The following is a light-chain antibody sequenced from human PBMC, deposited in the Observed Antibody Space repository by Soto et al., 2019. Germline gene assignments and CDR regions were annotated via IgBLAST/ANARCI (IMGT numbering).Light chain of an antibody. V-gene: IGLV2-14*03. CDR2: EVS. CDR3: SSYTTSSTRV. Sequence: QSVLTQPASVSGSPGQSITISCTGTSSDVGAYDYVSWYQQHPDKAPKLMIYEVSYRPSGVSNRFSGPKSVNTATLTISGLQAEDEADYYCSSYTTSSTRVFGTGTKVTVL. J-gene: IGLJ1*01. CDR1: SSDVGAYDY.